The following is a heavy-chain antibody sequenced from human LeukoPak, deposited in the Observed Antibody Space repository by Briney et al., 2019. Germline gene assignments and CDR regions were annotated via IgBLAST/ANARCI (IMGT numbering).Heavy chain of an antibody. Sequence: SETLSLTCSVSGGSISSYYWSWIRQPPGKGLEWIGYTHYSGSTNYNPSLKSRVTISVDTSKNQFSLKLRSVTAADTAVYYCARLWGDGSSGYCLDYWGQGTLVTVSS. CDR1: GGSISSYY. J-gene: IGHJ4*02. V-gene: IGHV4-59*01. D-gene: IGHD3-22*01. CDR2: THYSGST. CDR3: ARLWGDGSSGYCLDY.